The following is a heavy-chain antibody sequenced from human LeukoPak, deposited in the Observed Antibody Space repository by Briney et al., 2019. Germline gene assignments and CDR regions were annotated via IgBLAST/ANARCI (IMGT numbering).Heavy chain of an antibody. CDR1: GFTFSSYV. Sequence: GESLRLSCAASGFTFSSYVMHWVRQAPGKGLEWVAFIRYDGTNRYYADSVKGRFTISRDNSKNTLYLQMNSLRAEDTAVYYCAKSTIVGATVDAFDIWGQGTMVTVSS. J-gene: IGHJ3*02. D-gene: IGHD1-26*01. V-gene: IGHV3-30*02. CDR3: AKSTIVGATVDAFDI. CDR2: IRYDGTNR.